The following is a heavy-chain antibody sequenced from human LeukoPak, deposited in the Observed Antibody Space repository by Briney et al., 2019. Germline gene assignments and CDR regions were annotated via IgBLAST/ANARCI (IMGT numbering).Heavy chain of an antibody. V-gene: IGHV1-18*01. Sequence: GASVKVSCKASGYTFTSYGISWVRQAPGQGLEWMGWISAYNGNTNYAQKLQGRVTMTTDTSTSTAYMELRSLRADDTAMYYCARVAPNRRYCSGGSCLSYFDYWGQGTLVTVSS. J-gene: IGHJ4*02. D-gene: IGHD2-15*01. CDR1: GYTFTSYG. CDR2: ISAYNGNT. CDR3: ARVAPNRRYCSGGSCLSYFDY.